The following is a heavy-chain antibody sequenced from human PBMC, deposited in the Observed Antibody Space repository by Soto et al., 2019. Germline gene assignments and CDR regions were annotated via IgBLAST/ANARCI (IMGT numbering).Heavy chain of an antibody. D-gene: IGHD3-3*02. CDR2: ISWNSGSI. CDR1: GFTFDDYA. J-gene: IGHJ4*02. V-gene: IGHV3-9*01. CDR3: ATFLESGGTDRLLLPSHPYYFDY. Sequence: PGGSLRLSCAASGFTFDDYAMHWVRQAPGKGLEWVSGISWNSGSIGYADSVKGRFTISRDNAKNSLYLQMNSLRAEDTALYYCATFLESGGTDRLLLPSHPYYFDYWGQGTLVTVSS.